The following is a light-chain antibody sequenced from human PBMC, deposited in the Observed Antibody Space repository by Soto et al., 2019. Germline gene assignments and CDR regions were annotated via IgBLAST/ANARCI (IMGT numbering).Light chain of an antibody. CDR2: DTS. Sequence: QAVVTQEPSLTVSPGGTVTLTCGSSTGAVTSGHFPYWFQQKPGQAPRTLVYDTSNKHSWTPARFSGSLLGGKAALTLSGAQTEDEADYYCLLSYSAAFVSGTGTKLTVL. CDR3: LLSYSAAFV. V-gene: IGLV7-46*01. J-gene: IGLJ1*01. CDR1: TGAVTSGHF.